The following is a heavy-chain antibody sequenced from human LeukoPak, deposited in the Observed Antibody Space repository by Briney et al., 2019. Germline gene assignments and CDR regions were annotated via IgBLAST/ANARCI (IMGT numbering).Heavy chain of an antibody. J-gene: IGHJ4*02. V-gene: IGHV3-7*01. D-gene: IGHD1-26*01. CDR3: ARQVSREGHFDY. CDR1: GFTFNNYW. CDR2: IKEDTSQK. Sequence: GGSLRLSCAASGFTFNNYWMSWVRQGPGKGLEWVAHIKEDTSQKYYVGSVEGRSTISRDNARNSLYLQMNSLRGEDTAVYFCARQVSREGHFDYWGQGALVTVSS.